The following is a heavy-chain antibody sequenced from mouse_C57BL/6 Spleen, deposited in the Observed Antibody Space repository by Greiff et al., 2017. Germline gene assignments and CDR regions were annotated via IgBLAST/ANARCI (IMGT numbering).Heavy chain of an antibody. V-gene: IGHV1-55*01. CDR3: ARGGTAQATDY. J-gene: IGHJ2*01. CDR1: GYTFTSYW. D-gene: IGHD3-2*02. CDR2: IYPGSGST. Sequence: VQLHQPGAELVKPGASVKMSCKASGYTFTSYWITWVKQRPGQGLEWIGDIYPGSGSTNYNEKFKSKATLTVDTSSSTAYMQLSSLTSEDSAVYYCARGGTAQATDYWGQGTTLTVSS.